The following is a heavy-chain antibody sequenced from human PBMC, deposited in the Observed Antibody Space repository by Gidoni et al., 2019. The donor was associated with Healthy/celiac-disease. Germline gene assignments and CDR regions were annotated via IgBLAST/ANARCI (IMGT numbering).Heavy chain of an antibody. CDR3: ARGDYYGSGSYYNYFNY. CDR1: GYTFTSYG. Sequence: QVQLVQSGAEVKKLGASVKVSFKDSGYTFTSYGISWVRQAPGQGFEWMGCISAYNGNTNYAQKLQGRVTMTTDTSTSTAYMELRSLRSDDTAVYYCARGDYYGSGSYYNYFNYWGQGTLVTVSS. D-gene: IGHD3-10*01. CDR2: ISAYNGNT. V-gene: IGHV1-18*04. J-gene: IGHJ4*02.